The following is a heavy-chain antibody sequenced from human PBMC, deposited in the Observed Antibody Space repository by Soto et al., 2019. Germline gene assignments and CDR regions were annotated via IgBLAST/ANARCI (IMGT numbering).Heavy chain of an antibody. D-gene: IGHD6-13*01. V-gene: IGHV1-69*13. J-gene: IGHJ5*02. CDR2: TIPIFGTA. CDR3: ARDLLVATGTTNNWFDP. CDR1: GGTFSSYG. Sequence: ASVKVSCKASGGTFSSYGITWVRQVPGQGLEWMGGTIPIFGTANYAQQFQGRVTITADESTSTAYMELSSLRSEDTAVYYCARDLLVATGTTNNWFDPWGQGTLVTVSS.